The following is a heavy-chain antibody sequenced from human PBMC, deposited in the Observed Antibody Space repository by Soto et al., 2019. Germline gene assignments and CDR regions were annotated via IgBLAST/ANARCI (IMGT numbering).Heavy chain of an antibody. Sequence: PSETLFLTCTVSGASIISTTKYWGWIRQPPGRGLEWIGTISSIGSTYYNPSLKSRVTISLDKSENQFSLKVTSLTAADTAVYYCASRDPGTSVDYWGQGTLVTVSS. CDR1: GASIISTTKY. V-gene: IGHV4-39*07. CDR2: ISSIGST. J-gene: IGHJ4*02. D-gene: IGHD1-7*01. CDR3: ASRDPGTSVDY.